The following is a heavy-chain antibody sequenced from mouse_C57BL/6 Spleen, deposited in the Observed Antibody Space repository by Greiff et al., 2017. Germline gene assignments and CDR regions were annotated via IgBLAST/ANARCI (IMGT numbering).Heavy chain of an antibody. CDR3: AREKVSTMVTTEAMDY. CDR2: IDPNSGGT. D-gene: IGHD2-2*01. CDR1: GYTFTSYW. V-gene: IGHV1-72*01. Sequence: VQLQQPGAELVKPGASVKLSCKASGYTFTSYWMHWVKQRPGRGLEWIGRIDPNSGGTKYNEKFKSKATLTVDKPSSTAYMQLSSLTSEDSAVYYWAREKVSTMVTTEAMDYWGQGTSVTVSS. J-gene: IGHJ4*01.